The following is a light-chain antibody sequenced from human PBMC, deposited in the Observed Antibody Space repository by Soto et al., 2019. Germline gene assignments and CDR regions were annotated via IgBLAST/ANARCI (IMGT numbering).Light chain of an antibody. CDR3: QQRHMWPIT. V-gene: IGKV3-11*01. Sequence: EIALTQSPGTLSLSPGERATLSCRASQSVSNNYLAWYQQKPGQAPRLLIYDASNRATGVSARFSGSGSGTDFTLTISSLEPEDSAVYYCQQRHMWPITFGQGTRLEIK. CDR2: DAS. J-gene: IGKJ5*01. CDR1: QSVSNNY.